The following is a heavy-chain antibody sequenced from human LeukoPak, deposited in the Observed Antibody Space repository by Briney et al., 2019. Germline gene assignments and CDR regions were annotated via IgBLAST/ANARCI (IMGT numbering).Heavy chain of an antibody. CDR2: IILIFDTA. CDR3: ARERHDYGDFDY. V-gene: IGHV1-69*06. D-gene: IGHD4-17*01. J-gene: IGHJ4*02. Sequence: SVKVSCKASGYTFTGYYMHWVRQAPGQGLEWMGGIILIFDTANYAQKFKGRLTITADKSTSTAYMELSSLRSEDTAVYYCARERHDYGDFDYWGQGTLVTVSS. CDR1: GYTFTGYY.